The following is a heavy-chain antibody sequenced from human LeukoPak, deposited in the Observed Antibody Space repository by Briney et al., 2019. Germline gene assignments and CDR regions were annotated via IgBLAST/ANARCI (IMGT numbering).Heavy chain of an antibody. CDR2: ITSSSSYM. V-gene: IGHV3-21*01. J-gene: IGHJ4*02. D-gene: IGHD3-3*01. Sequence: PGGSLRLSCAASGFTFSSYSMNWVRQAPGKGLEWVSSITSSSSYMFYADSVEGRFTISRDNAKNSLYLQMNSLRAEDTAVYYCARERSRVVGEPSYFDFWGQGALVAVSS. CDR1: GFTFSSYS. CDR3: ARERSRVVGEPSYFDF.